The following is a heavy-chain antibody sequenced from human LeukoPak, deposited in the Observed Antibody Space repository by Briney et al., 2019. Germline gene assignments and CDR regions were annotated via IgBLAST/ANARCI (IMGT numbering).Heavy chain of an antibody. Sequence: SETLSLTCIVSGGSISSYYWSWIRQPPGKGLEWIGYIYYSGSTNYNPSLKSRVTISVDTSKNQFSLKLSSVAAADTAVYYCARGLMMAVAGRGEFHYWGQGTLVTVSS. CDR1: GGSISSYY. J-gene: IGHJ4*02. CDR3: ARGLMMAVAGRGEFHY. D-gene: IGHD6-13*01. V-gene: IGHV4-59*01. CDR2: IYYSGST.